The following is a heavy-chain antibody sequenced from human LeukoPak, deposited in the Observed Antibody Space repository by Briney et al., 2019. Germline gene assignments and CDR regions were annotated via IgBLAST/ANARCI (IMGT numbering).Heavy chain of an antibody. CDR1: GFTFSSYA. J-gene: IGHJ3*02. CDR3: AKGLRYCSGGSCYSLGDAFDI. V-gene: IGHV3-23*01. Sequence: GGSLRLSCAASGFTFSSYAMSWVRQAPGKGLEWVSAISGSGGSTYYADSVKGRFTISRDNFKNTLYLQMNSLRAEDTAVYYCAKGLRYCSGGSCYSLGDAFDIWGQGTMVTVSS. D-gene: IGHD2-15*01. CDR2: ISGSGGST.